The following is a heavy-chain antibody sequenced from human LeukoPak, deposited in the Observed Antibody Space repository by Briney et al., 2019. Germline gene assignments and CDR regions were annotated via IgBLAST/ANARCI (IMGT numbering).Heavy chain of an antibody. CDR1: GFNFIDYT. J-gene: IGHJ3*01. CDR3: ARLRNVGGNPHPFNV. V-gene: IGHV3-21*01. Sequence: GGSLRLSCAASGFNFIDYTMNWVRQAPGKGLEWVSSITSTGRYIFYADSLKGRFTISRDNAKKSLYLQMNSLRAEDMAVYYCARLRNVGGNPHPFNVWGQGTTVTVSS. CDR2: ITSTGRYI. D-gene: IGHD4-23*01.